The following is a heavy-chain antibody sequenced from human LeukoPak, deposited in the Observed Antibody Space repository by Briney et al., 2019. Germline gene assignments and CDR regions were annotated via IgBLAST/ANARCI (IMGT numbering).Heavy chain of an antibody. Sequence: SETLSLTCTVSGYSISSGYFWGWIRQPPGKGLEWIGSMYHTGTTYYNPSLRSRVTMSVDTSKNRFSLKLTSVTAADTAVYYCARPPVDGDYGAAFDLWGKGTLVTVPS. D-gene: IGHD4-17*01. V-gene: IGHV4-38-2*02. CDR3: ARPPVDGDYGAAFDL. CDR1: GYSISSGYF. J-gene: IGHJ4*02. CDR2: MYHTGTT.